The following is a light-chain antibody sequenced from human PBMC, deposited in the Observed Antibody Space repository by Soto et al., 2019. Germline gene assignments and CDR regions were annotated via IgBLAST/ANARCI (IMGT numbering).Light chain of an antibody. Sequence: QSVLSQPPSASGSPGQSVTISCTGTSSDVGGYNYVSWYQQHPGKAPKLMIYEVSKRPSGVPDRFSGSKSGNTASLTVSGLQAEDDSDYYCSPYAGSNNVVFGGGTQLTVL. CDR1: SSDVGGYNY. CDR3: SPYAGSNNVV. J-gene: IGLJ2*01. V-gene: IGLV2-8*01. CDR2: EVS.